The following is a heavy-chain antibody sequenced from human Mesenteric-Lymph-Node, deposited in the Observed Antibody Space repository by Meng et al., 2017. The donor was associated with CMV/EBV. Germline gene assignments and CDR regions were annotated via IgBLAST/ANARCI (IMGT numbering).Heavy chain of an antibody. CDR2: INWNSDSM. CDR1: GFTLDDHG. J-gene: IGHJ6*02. CDR3: ARSDCSSTSCYTGLRYYYYYYGMDV. Sequence: SLKISCAVSGFTLDDHGMHWVRQTPGKGLEWVPGINWNSDSMDCADSVKGRFTISRDNSKNTLYLQMNSLRAEDTAVYYCARSDCSSTSCYTGLRYYYYYYGMDVWGQGTTVTVSS. D-gene: IGHD2-2*02. V-gene: IGHV3-9*01.